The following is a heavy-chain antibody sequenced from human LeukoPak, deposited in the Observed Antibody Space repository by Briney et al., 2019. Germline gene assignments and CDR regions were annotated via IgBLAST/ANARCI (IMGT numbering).Heavy chain of an antibody. CDR3: AKGSGSGWYGWFAP. J-gene: IGHJ5*02. Sequence: GGSLRLSCAASGFSFSSFAITWVRQAPGKGLEWVSSISGGSRSIYYADSVKGRFTTSRDNAKDSLSLQMNSLRAEDTALYYCAKGSGSGWYGWFAPWGQGTLVTVSS. CDR2: ISGGSRSI. D-gene: IGHD6-19*01. V-gene: IGHV3-21*04. CDR1: GFSFSSFA.